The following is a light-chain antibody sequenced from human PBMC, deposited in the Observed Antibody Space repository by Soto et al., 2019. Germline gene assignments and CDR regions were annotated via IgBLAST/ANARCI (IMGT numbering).Light chain of an antibody. CDR2: GAS. CDR1: QSIGNW. V-gene: IGKV1-5*01. CDR3: QHDYNYPEA. Sequence: EIEMTQSPSTLSLSGGERGTLSCRASQSIGNWLAWYQQKAGQVPKLLIYGASSMPSGVPARFSGSGSGTDFTLTISSLQPDDFATYYCQHDYNYPEAFGQGTKVDI. J-gene: IGKJ1*01.